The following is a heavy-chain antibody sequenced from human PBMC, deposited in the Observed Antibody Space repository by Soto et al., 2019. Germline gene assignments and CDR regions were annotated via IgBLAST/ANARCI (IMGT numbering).Heavy chain of an antibody. D-gene: IGHD3-22*01. V-gene: IGHV3-73*02. Sequence: EVQLVEAGGGLVQPGGSLKLSCAASGFTFSDSAMSWVRQASGKGLEWIGRIRSNANSYATAYAASVKGRFAISRDDSKNTAYLQMNSLKTEDTAVYYCTRHKEVCSGYSDYWGQGVLVTVSS. CDR2: IRSNANSYAT. CDR1: GFTFSDSA. J-gene: IGHJ4*02. CDR3: TRHKEVCSGYSDY.